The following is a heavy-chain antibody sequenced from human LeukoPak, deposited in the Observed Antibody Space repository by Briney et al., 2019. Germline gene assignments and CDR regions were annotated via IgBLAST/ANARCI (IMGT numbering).Heavy chain of an antibody. D-gene: IGHD3-22*01. Sequence: SETLSLTCAVYGGSFSGYYWSWIRQPPGKGLEWIGEINHSGSTNYNPSLKSRVTMSVDTSKNQFSLKLSSVTAADTAVYYCARAANYYDSSGYYHEYFQHWGQGTLVTVSS. CDR1: GGSFSGYY. CDR2: INHSGST. CDR3: ARAANYYDSSGYYHEYFQH. V-gene: IGHV4-34*01. J-gene: IGHJ1*01.